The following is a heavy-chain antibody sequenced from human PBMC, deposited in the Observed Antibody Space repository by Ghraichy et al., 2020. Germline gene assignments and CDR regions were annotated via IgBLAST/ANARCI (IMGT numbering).Heavy chain of an antibody. Sequence: GESLNISCVTSGFKFGNYWMSWVRQAPGRGLEWVAYIKVDGSEKYYVDSVRGRFTISRDNAKKSVDLQMNSLRAEDTAVYYCARGHYGLDVWGQGTTVTVSS. V-gene: IGHV3-7*02. CDR2: IKVDGSEK. CDR1: GFKFGNYW. CDR3: ARGHYGLDV. J-gene: IGHJ6*02.